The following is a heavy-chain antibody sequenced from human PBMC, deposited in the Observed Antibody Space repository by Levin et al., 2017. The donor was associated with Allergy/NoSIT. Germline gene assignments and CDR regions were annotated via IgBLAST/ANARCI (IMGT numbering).Heavy chain of an antibody. CDR1: GLTISDSA. J-gene: IGHJ4*02. Sequence: GESLKISCAVSGLTISDSAMSWVRQAPGKGLEWVSGVSGSGGAYYADSVKGRFTVSRDNLTSMVFLQMNSLRGDDTAVYYCAKEYSASSSDSFWGQGTLVTVSS. D-gene: IGHD6-6*01. CDR2: VSGSGGA. V-gene: IGHV3-23*01. CDR3: AKEYSASSSDSF.